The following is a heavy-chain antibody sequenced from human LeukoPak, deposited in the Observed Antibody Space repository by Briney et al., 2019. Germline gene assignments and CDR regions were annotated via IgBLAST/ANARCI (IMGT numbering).Heavy chain of an antibody. Sequence: GGSLRLSCAASGFTFDDYGMSWVRQAPGKGLEWVGRIKSKTDGGTTDYAAPVKGRFTISRDDSKNTLYLQMNSLKTEDTAVYYCTTDLAPYPDWGQGTLVTVSS. CDR2: IKSKTDGGTT. CDR3: TTDLAPYPD. J-gene: IGHJ4*02. V-gene: IGHV3-15*01. CDR1: GFTFDDYG.